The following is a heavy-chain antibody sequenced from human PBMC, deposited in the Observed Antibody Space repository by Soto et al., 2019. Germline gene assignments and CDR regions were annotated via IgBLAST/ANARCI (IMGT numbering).Heavy chain of an antibody. J-gene: IGHJ1*01. Sequence: SLRLSCEVSGINITGHYMGWARQAPGKGLEWISIFYDRRSTYYAASVKGRFTISTGTPKNALHLQMNSLKVDDTARYYCVRVGPGAVAGTPHHWGQGTPVTVSS. CDR2: FYDRRST. V-gene: IGHV3-53*01. CDR3: VRVGPGAVAGTPHH. CDR1: GINITGHY. D-gene: IGHD6-19*01.